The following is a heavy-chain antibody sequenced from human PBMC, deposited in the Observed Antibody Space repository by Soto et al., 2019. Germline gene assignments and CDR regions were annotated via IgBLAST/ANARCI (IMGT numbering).Heavy chain of an antibody. CDR1: VGPFAGGGYS. CDR2: FYHSVST. CDR3: ARVPDY. Sequence: QWQRLESGSGRGKPSQTLPLTGAVSVGPFAGGGYSGAGSRQPPGKGREWFGYFYHSVSTYYNPSLKSRVTISVDRSKNQFSLRLSSVTAADTAVYYCARVPDYWGQGTLVTVSS. J-gene: IGHJ4*02. V-gene: IGHV4-30-2*01.